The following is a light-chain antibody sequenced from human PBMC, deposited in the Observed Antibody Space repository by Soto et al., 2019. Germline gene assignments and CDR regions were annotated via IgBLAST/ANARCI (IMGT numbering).Light chain of an antibody. V-gene: IGKV1-39*01. J-gene: IGKJ1*01. CDR2: AAS. CDR1: QSIDGY. CDR3: QQSGT. Sequence: DIQITQSPSSLSASVGDRGTITCRASQSIDGYLNWYQQKPGKAPKLLIYAASNLQSGVPSRFSGSGSGTDFTLTIRSLQPEDFATYYCQQSGTFGQGTKVDIK.